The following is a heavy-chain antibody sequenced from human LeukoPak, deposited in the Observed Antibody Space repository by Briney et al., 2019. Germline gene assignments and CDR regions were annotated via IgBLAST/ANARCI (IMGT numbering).Heavy chain of an antibody. CDR3: ARAYYDSSGWEPFDY. D-gene: IGHD3-22*01. V-gene: IGHV1-2*02. CDR2: INPNSGGT. J-gene: IGHJ4*02. Sequence: ASVKVSCKASGYTFTGYYMHWVRQAPGQGLEWMGWINPNSGGTNYAQKFQGRVTMTRDTSISTAYMELSRLRSDDTAVYYCARAYYDSSGWEPFDYGGQGPLVTVSS. CDR1: GYTFTGYY.